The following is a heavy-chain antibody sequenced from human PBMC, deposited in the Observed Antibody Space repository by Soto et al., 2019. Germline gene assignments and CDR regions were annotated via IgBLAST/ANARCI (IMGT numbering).Heavy chain of an antibody. D-gene: IGHD3-10*01. J-gene: IGHJ4*02. CDR3: AKAAYYYGSGSYSPFDY. V-gene: IGHV3-23*01. CDR1: GFTFSSHG. CDR2: ISGSGGST. Sequence: EVQLLESGGGLVQPGGSLRLSCAASGFTFSSHGMSWVRQAPGKGLEWVSSISGSGGSTYYADSVKGRFTISRDNSKNTLYLQMNSLRVEDTAVYYCAKAAYYYGSGSYSPFDYWGQGTLVTVSS.